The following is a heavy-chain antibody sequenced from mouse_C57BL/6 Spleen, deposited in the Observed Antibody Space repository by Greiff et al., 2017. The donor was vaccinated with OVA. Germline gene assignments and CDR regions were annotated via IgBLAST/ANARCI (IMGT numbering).Heavy chain of an antibody. CDR3: ARGGDYDRNWFAY. CDR1: GYTFTSYW. J-gene: IGHJ3*01. Sequence: QVQLQQPGAELVRPGSSVKLSCKASGYTFTSYWMHWVKQRPIQGLEWIGNIDPSDSETHYNQKFKDKATLTVDKSSSTAYMQLSSLTSEDSAVYYGARGGDYDRNWFAYWGQGTLVTVSA. CDR2: IDPSDSET. V-gene: IGHV1-52*01. D-gene: IGHD2-4*01.